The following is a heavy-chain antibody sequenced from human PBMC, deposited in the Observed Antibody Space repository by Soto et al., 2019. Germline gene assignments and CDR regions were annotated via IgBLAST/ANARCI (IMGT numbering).Heavy chain of an antibody. CDR1: GFTFSSYG. V-gene: IGHV3-23*01. J-gene: IGHJ4*02. Sequence: VQLLESGGGLEQPGNFLRLSCAASGFTFSSYGMSWVRQAPGKGLEWVSAMSGSGDRSYYPESVKGRFIISRDNSKSTLYLHMSNLRAEDTAVYYCAKALYSDYELTTFDYWGQGSLVTVSS. D-gene: IGHD4-17*01. CDR2: MSGSGDRS. CDR3: AKALYSDYELTTFDY.